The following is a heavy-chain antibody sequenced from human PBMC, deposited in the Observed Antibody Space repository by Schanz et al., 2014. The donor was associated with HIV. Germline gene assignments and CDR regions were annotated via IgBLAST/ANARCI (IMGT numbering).Heavy chain of an antibody. D-gene: IGHD3-3*01. J-gene: IGHJ4*02. CDR1: GYPFLAYY. CDR2: INPANGVT. CDR3: VRHVNFLKTDF. V-gene: IGHV1-2*02. Sequence: QVQLVQSGAEVKRPGASLKVSCKASGYPFLAYYIHWMRQAPGQGLEWMGWINPANGVTTYAQKFRDRVTLTRDTSTSTLYTEPTSLRSDDTAVYYCVRHVNFLKTDFWGQGTLVTVSS.